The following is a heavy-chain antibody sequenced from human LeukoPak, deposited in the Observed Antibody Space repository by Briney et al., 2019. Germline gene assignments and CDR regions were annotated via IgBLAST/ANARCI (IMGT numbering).Heavy chain of an antibody. J-gene: IGHJ4*02. CDR3: ARGPSTYYYDSSGQDY. Sequence: PGGSLRLSCAASRFTFSSYAMSWVRQAPGKGLEWVAVISYDGSNKYYADSVKGRFTISRDNAKSTLYLQMNSLRAEDTAVYYCARGPSTYYYDSSGQDYWGQGTLVTVSS. V-gene: IGHV3-30*04. D-gene: IGHD3-22*01. CDR2: ISYDGSNK. CDR1: RFTFSSYA.